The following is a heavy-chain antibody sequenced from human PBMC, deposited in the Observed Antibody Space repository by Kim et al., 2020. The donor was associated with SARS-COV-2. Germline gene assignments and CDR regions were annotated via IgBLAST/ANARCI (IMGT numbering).Heavy chain of an antibody. Sequence: ASVKVSCKASAYTFTSYAMNWVRQAPGQGLEWMGWINTNTGNPTYAQGFTGLFVFSLDTSVSTAYLQISSLKPEDSAVYYCARSLLYGSGNFYPEFDYWGQGTLVTVSS. CDR3: ARSLLYGSGNFYPEFDY. D-gene: IGHD3-10*01. J-gene: IGHJ4*02. CDR2: INTNTGNP. V-gene: IGHV7-4-1*02. CDR1: AYTFTSYA.